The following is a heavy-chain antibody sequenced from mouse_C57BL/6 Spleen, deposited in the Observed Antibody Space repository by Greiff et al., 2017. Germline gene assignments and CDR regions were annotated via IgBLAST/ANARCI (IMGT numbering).Heavy chain of an antibody. V-gene: IGHV1-53*01. Sequence: QVQLQQPGTELVKPGASVKLSCKASGYTFTSYWMHWVKQRPGQGLEWIGNINPSNGGTNYNEKFKSKATLTVDKSSSTAYIQLSSLTSEDSAVYYCAREDIYYDYDVPADWGQGTLVTVSA. CDR3: AREDIYYDYDVPAD. D-gene: IGHD2-4*01. CDR1: GYTFTSYW. CDR2: INPSNGGT. J-gene: IGHJ3*01.